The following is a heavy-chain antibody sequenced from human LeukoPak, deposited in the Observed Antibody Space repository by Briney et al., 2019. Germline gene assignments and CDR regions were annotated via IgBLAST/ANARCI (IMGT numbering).Heavy chain of an antibody. V-gene: IGHV4-30-4*01. J-gene: IGHJ4*02. D-gene: IGHD2-21*02. Sequence: SETLSLTCTVSGGSISSGDYYWRWIRQPPGTGLEWLGYIYYSGSTYYNPSLKSRVTISVDTSKNQFSLKLSSVTAADTAVYYCARGPGGDYNKLKIDYWGQGTLVTVSS. CDR1: GGSISSGDYY. CDR2: IYYSGST. CDR3: ARGPGGDYNKLKIDY.